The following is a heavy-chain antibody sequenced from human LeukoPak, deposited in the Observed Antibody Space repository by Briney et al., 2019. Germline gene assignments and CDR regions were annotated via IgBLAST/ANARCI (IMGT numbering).Heavy chain of an antibody. CDR1: GGSISSGSYY. CDR2: IYTSGST. Sequence: PSQILSLTCTVSGGSISSGSYYWSWIRQPAGKGLEWIGRIYTSGSTNYNPSLKSRVTISVDTSKNQFSLKLSSVTAADTAVYYCARSRGDSSGYYRYYFDYWGQGTLVTVSS. V-gene: IGHV4-61*02. CDR3: ARSRGDSSGYYRYYFDY. D-gene: IGHD3-22*01. J-gene: IGHJ4*02.